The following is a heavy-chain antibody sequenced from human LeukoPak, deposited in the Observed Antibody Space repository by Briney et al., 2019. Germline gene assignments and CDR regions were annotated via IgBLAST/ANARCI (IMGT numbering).Heavy chain of an antibody. CDR3: ARDELRETGAFDI. V-gene: IGHV3-11*04. Sequence: GGSLRLSCAASGFTFSDYYMGWIRQAPGKGLEWVSYISSSGNAIYYADSVKGRFTISRDNAKNSLYLQMNSLRVEDTAIYYCARDELRETGAFDIWGQGTMVTVSS. D-gene: IGHD1-7*01. CDR2: ISSSGNAI. J-gene: IGHJ3*02. CDR1: GFTFSDYY.